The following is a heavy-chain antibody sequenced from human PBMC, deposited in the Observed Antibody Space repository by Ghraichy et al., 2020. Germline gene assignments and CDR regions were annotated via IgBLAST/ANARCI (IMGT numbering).Heavy chain of an antibody. V-gene: IGHV1-18*01. CDR1: GYRFTSSG. CDR3: VRDWNYDMDV. D-gene: IGHD3-16*01. J-gene: IGHJ6*02. CDR2: ISGVDGNR. Sequence: ASVKVSCTSSGYRFTSSGISWVRQAPGQGLEWLGWISGVDGNRNYAKKLQGRVTVTSDTSTSTAYMELTSLRSDDTAVYYCVRDWNYDMDVWGLGATVTVSS.